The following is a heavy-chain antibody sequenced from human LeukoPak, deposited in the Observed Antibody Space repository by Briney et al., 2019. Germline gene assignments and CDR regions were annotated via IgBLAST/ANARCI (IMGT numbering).Heavy chain of an antibody. Sequence: GGSLRLSCAASGFTFSSYGMHWVRQAPGKGLEWVAVIWYDGSNKYYADSVKGRFTISRDNSKNTLYLQMNSLRAEDTAVYYCAKSLGLPYYLDYWGQGTLVTVSS. CDR3: AKSLGLPYYLDY. D-gene: IGHD1-26*01. CDR2: IWYDGSNK. J-gene: IGHJ4*02. V-gene: IGHV3-33*06. CDR1: GFTFSSYG.